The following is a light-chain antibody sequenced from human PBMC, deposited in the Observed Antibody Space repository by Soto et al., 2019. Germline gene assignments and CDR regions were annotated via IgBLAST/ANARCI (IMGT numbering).Light chain of an antibody. CDR1: SSYIGAGYD. Sequence: QSVLTQPPSVSGXXXXRVTXXXTXSSSYIGAGYDVHWYQQLPGAAPKLLFYGNTNRPSGVPDRFSGSKSGTSASLAITGLQAEDEADYYCQSYDSSLSGYVFGTGTKLTV. CDR3: QSYDSSLSGYV. J-gene: IGLJ1*01. CDR2: GNT. V-gene: IGLV1-40*01.